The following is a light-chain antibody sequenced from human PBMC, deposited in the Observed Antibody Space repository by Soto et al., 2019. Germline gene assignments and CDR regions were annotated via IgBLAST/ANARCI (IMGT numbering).Light chain of an antibody. CDR3: KQYSSYPLT. CDR1: QSISSW. J-gene: IGKJ2*01. CDR2: DAS. Sequence: DIQMTQSPSTLSASVGDRVTITCRASQSISSWLAWYQQKPGKAPKFLIYDASSLESGVPARFSSSGSGTEFTLTISSLQPDDFATYYCKQYSSYPLTFGQGTKLEIK. V-gene: IGKV1-5*01.